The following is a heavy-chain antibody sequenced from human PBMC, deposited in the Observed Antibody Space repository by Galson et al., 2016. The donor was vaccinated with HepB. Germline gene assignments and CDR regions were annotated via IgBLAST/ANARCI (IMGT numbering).Heavy chain of an antibody. CDR1: GFRVSGNY. V-gene: IGHV3-53*01. CDR3: AKDRGGRHLWGLHGMDV. J-gene: IGHJ6*02. Sequence: SLRLSCAASGFRVSGNYMNWVRQAPGKGLEWVSIIYSGGRTYYADSVKGRFTISRDNSKNTVYLQMDRLRAEDTAVYYCAKDRGGRHLWGLHGMDVWGQGTTVIVSS. CDR2: IYSGGRT. D-gene: IGHD3-16*01.